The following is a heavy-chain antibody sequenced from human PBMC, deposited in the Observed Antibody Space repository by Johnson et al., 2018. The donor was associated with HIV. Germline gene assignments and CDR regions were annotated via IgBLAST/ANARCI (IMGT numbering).Heavy chain of an antibody. CDR1: GFTFEDYA. CDR2: ISWNSDDI. D-gene: IGHD3-22*01. CDR3: AKDLVVINVRYAFHI. J-gene: IGHJ3*02. V-gene: IGHV3-9*01. Sequence: EVQLVESGGALVQPGRSLRLSCVASGFTFEDYAMYWVRQAPGKGLEWVSGISWNSDDIDYADSVKGRFTISRDNAKNSLYLQMNTLRPEDTALYYCAKDLVVINVRYAFHIWGQGTMVTVS.